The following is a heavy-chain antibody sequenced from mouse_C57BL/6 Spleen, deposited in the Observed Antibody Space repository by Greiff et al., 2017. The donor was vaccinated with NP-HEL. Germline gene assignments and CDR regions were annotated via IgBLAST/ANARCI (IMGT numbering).Heavy chain of an antibody. CDR2: IYPGDGDT. V-gene: IGHV1-82*01. CDR1: GYAFSSSW. Sequence: VQLQQSGPELVKPGASVKISCKASGYAFSSSWMNWVKQRPGKGLEWIGRIYPGDGDTNYNGKFKGKATLTADKSSSTAYMQLSSLTSEDSAVYFCAREFITTVANFDYWGQGTTLTVSS. CDR3: AREFITTVANFDY. J-gene: IGHJ2*01. D-gene: IGHD1-1*01.